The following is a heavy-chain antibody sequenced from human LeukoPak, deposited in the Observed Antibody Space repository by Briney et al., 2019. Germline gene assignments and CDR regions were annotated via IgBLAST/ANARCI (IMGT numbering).Heavy chain of an antibody. CDR2: IKQDGSEK. V-gene: IGHV3-7*03. CDR1: GSTFSTYW. J-gene: IGHJ2*01. CDR3: ARAEWSNWYFDL. D-gene: IGHD3-3*01. Sequence: GGSLRLSCAASGSTFSTYWMNWVRRAPGKGLEWVANIKQDGSEKYYVDSVKGRFTLSRDSAKNSLYLQVNSLRAEDTAVYYCARAEWSNWYFDLWGRGTLVTVSS.